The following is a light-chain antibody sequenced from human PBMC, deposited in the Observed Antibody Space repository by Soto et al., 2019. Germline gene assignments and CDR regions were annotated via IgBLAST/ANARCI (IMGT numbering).Light chain of an antibody. CDR3: QQRSNWPPLT. V-gene: IGKV3-11*01. CDR1: QSVSTY. J-gene: IGKJ4*01. Sequence: EIVLTQSPATLSLSPGERATLSCRASQSVSTYLAWYQQKPGQAPRLLIYDASNRATGIPTRFSGSGSGTDFTLTISNLEPEDFALYYCQQRSNWPPLTFGGGTKVKIK. CDR2: DAS.